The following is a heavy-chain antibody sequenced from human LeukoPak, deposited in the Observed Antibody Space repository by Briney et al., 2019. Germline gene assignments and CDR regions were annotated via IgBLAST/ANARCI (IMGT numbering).Heavy chain of an antibody. CDR1: GFTFSSYA. CDR2: ISGSGGST. V-gene: IGHV3-23*01. CDR3: AKDQSGSYYGVGDY. D-gene: IGHD1-26*01. Sequence: PGGSLRLSCAASGFTFSSYAMSWVRQAPGKGLEWVSAISGSGGSTYYADSVKGRFTISRGNSKNTLYLQMNSPRAEDMAVYYCAKDQSGSYYGVGDYWGQGTLVTVSS. J-gene: IGHJ4*02.